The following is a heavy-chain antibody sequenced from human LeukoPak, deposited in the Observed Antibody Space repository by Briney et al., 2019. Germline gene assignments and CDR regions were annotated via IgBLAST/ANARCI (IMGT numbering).Heavy chain of an antibody. D-gene: IGHD5/OR15-5a*01. Sequence: PGGSLRLSCAASGFTFDDYAMSWVRQAPGKGLEWISGIIWNGASTGYADSVKGRFIISRDNAKNSLYPQMNSLRAEDTAFYYCARDHLSTMNTPKYWGQGTLVTVSS. CDR3: ARDHLSTMNTPKY. CDR2: IIWNGAST. V-gene: IGHV3-20*04. CDR1: GFTFDDYA. J-gene: IGHJ4*02.